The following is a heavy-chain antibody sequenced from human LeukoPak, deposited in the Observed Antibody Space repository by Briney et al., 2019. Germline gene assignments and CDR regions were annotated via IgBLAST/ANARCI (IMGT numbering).Heavy chain of an antibody. V-gene: IGHV4-59*01. Sequence: SETLSLTCTVSGGSISSYYWSWIRQPPGKGLEWIGDIYYSGSTNDNPSLKSRVTISVDTSKNQFPLKLSSVTAADTAVYYCASAQSIAARYNWFDPWGQGTLVTVSS. CDR1: GGSISSYY. CDR3: ASAQSIAARYNWFDP. CDR2: IYYSGST. D-gene: IGHD6-6*01. J-gene: IGHJ5*02.